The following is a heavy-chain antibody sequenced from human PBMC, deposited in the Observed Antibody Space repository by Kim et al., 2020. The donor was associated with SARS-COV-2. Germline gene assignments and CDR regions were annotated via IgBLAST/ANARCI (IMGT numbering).Heavy chain of an antibody. CDR1: GFTFSSYW. CDR3: AGSGWFEYFDY. D-gene: IGHD6-19*01. J-gene: IGHJ4*02. V-gene: IGHV3-7*01. CDR2: IKQDGSEK. Sequence: GGSLRLSCAASGFTFSSYWMSWVRQAPGKGLEWVANIKQDGSEKYYVDSVKGRFTISRDNAKNSLYLQMNSLRAEDTAVYYCAGSGWFEYFDYWGQGTLVTVSS.